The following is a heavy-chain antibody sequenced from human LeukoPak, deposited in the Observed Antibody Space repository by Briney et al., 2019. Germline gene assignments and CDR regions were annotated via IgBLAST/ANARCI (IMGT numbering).Heavy chain of an antibody. CDR3: ARRGLVAGIYDLVYGFDL. Sequence: SVKVSCKASGGTLSRYAISWVRQAPGQGLEWMGGIIASFGTANYAQKFQGRVTISADESSGTAYMELSSLRSEDTAVYYCARRGLVAGIYDLVYGFDLWGQGTMVTVSS. J-gene: IGHJ3*01. CDR2: IIASFGTA. V-gene: IGHV1-69*13. D-gene: IGHD3/OR15-3a*01. CDR1: GGTLSRYA.